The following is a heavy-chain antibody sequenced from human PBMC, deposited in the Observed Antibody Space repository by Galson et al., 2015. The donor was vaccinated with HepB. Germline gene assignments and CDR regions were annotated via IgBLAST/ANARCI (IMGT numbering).Heavy chain of an antibody. CDR3: ARVADVDYGDHSHLDY. D-gene: IGHD4-17*01. J-gene: IGHJ4*02. CDR1: GFTFSDYY. CDR2: ISSSTTYT. Sequence: SLRLSCAASGFTFSDYYMSWIRQAPGKGLEWISYISSSTTYTNYADSVKGRFTISRDNAKNSLYLQMNSLGAEDAAVYYCARVADVDYGDHSHLDYWGQGTLVTVSS. V-gene: IGHV3-11*06.